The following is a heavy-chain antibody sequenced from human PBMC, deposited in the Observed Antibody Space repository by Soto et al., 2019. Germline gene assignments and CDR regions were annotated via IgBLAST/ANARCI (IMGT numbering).Heavy chain of an antibody. CDR1: GFTFTSLD. V-gene: IGHV1-8*01. J-gene: IGHJ4*02. D-gene: IGHD3-10*01. Sequence: QVQLVQSGAEVKKPGASVKVSCKASGFTFTSLDYNWVRQATGQGLERLGWMNPNSVETGYAEGVQGRITLTRDTSKSTVYRELSSLTAEDTAVYYCARGPWFGGDFDYWGQGTLVTVSS. CDR3: ARGPWFGGDFDY. CDR2: MNPNSVET.